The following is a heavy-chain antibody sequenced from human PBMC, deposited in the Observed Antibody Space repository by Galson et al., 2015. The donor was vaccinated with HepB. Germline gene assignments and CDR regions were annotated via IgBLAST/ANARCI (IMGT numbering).Heavy chain of an antibody. CDR2: ISSGSNTI. J-gene: IGHJ4*02. CDR3: ARRDYGGGNFDY. Sequence: SLRLSCAASGFTFSTYSMNWVRQAPGKGLEWLSYISSGSNTIYYADSVRGRFTISRDNAKNSLFLQMNSLRAEDTAVYYCARRDYGGGNFDYWGQGTLVTVSS. CDR1: GFTFSTYS. D-gene: IGHD4-23*01. V-gene: IGHV3-48*01.